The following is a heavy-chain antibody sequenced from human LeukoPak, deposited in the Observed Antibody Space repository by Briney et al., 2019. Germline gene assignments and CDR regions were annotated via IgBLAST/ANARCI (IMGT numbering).Heavy chain of an antibody. CDR1: GFTCGSYW. D-gene: IGHD2-15*01. CDR3: ARDGYCTGGSCYADY. CDR2: IKQDGYEK. Sequence: GGSLRLSCGASGFTCGSYWMSWLRQAPGKGLEWVASIKQDGYEKYYVDSVKGRFIISRDNAKNSLYVRMNSLRAEDTAVYYCARDGYCTGGSCYADYWGPGTLVTVSS. J-gene: IGHJ4*02. V-gene: IGHV3-7*01.